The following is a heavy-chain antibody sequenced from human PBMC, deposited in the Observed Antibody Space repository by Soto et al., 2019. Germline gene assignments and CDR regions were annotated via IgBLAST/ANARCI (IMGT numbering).Heavy chain of an antibody. CDR2: IIPIVGTA. J-gene: IGHJ6*02. CDR3: ASWGYISSWPDYYYYGMDV. Sequence: QVQLVQSGAAVKKPGSSVKVSCTASGRNFSRYAISWVRQAPRQGLEWMGGIIPIVGTANYAQKFPGRVTITADESTSTAYMELSSLRSEYTAVYYCASWGYISSWPDYYYYGMDVWGHGTTVTVSS. CDR1: GRNFSRYA. V-gene: IGHV1-69*12. D-gene: IGHD6-13*01.